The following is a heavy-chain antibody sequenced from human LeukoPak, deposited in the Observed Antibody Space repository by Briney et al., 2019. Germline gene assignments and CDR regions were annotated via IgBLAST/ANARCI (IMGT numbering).Heavy chain of an antibody. J-gene: IGHJ4*02. V-gene: IGHV1-2*02. CDR1: GYTFTGYI. D-gene: IGHD3-22*01. CDR2: INPNSGDT. Sequence: GASVKVSCKASGYTFTGYIMHWVRQAPGQGLEWMGWINPNSGDTKYTQKFQGRVTMTRDTSTSTVYMELSSLRSEDTAVYYCARSNYYDSSGHDYWGQGTLVTVSS. CDR3: ARSNYYDSSGHDY.